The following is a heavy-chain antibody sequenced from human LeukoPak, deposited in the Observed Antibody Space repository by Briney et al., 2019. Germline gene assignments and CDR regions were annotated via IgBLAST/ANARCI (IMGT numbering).Heavy chain of an antibody. CDR3: ARADCSSTSCFPNYYYYGMDV. D-gene: IGHD2-2*01. CDR1: GFTFSSYE. CDR2: ISSSGSTI. V-gene: IGHV3-48*03. Sequence: QPGGSLRLSCAASGFTFSSYEMNWVRQAPGKGLEWVSCISSSGSTIYYADSVKGRFTISRDNAKNSLYLQMNSLRAEDTAVYYCARADCSSTSCFPNYYYYGMDVWGKGTTVTVSS. J-gene: IGHJ6*04.